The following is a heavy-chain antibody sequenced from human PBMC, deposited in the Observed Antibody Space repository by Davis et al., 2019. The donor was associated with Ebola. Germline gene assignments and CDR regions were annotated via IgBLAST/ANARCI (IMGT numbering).Heavy chain of an antibody. V-gene: IGHV1-69*04. D-gene: IGHD3-3*01. CDR3: ARTDVLRFLEWSGADV. CDR2: ITPILTVT. CDR1: GVPFNSNA. J-gene: IGHJ6*02. Sequence: SVKVSCKASGVPFNSNAINWVRQAPGQRLEWMGRITPILTVTDYSQDFQGRVRITADTTTNTAYMELSSLRSEDTAVYYCARTDVLRFLEWSGADVWGQGTTVTVSS.